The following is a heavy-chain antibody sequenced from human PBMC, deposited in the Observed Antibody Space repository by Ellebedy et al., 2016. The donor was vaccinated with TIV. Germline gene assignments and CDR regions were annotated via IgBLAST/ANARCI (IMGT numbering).Heavy chain of an antibody. Sequence: SETLSLTCTFSGDPISNYYWSWIRQPPGKGLEWIGYIYYSGSANYNPSLKSRVTISLDTPGKQLSLRLTSVTAADAAVYYCASGPNHYFFDYWGQGTLVTVSS. V-gene: IGHV4-59*01. CDR1: GDPISNYY. D-gene: IGHD3-10*01. J-gene: IGHJ4*02. CDR2: IYYSGSA. CDR3: ASGPNHYFFDY.